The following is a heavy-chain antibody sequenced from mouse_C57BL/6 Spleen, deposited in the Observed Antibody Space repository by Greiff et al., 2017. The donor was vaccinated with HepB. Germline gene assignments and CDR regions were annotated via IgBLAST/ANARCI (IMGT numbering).Heavy chain of an antibody. V-gene: IGHV1-80*01. CDR2: IYPGDGDT. CDR1: GYAFSSYW. J-gene: IGHJ3*01. D-gene: IGHD1-1*01. Sequence: VQLQQSGAELVKPGASVKISCKASGYAFSSYWMNWVKQRPGKGLEWIGQIYPGDGDTNYNGKFKGKATLTADKSSSTAYMQLSSLTSEDSAVYCCARSGYYGSNWFAYWGQGTLVTVSA. CDR3: ARSGYYGSNWFAY.